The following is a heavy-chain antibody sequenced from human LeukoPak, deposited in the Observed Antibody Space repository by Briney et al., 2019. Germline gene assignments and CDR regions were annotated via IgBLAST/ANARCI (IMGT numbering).Heavy chain of an antibody. J-gene: IGHJ6*04. CDR3: ARRFAAQLAFVDV. CDR1: GFTFSSYA. CDR2: ISSNGGST. Sequence: GGSLRLSCAASGFTFSSYAMHWVRQAPGKGLEYVSAISSNGGSTYYANSVKGRFTISRDNSKNTLYLQMGSLIPEDMAVYYCARRFAAQLAFVDVWGKGTTVTISS. D-gene: IGHD3-3*02. V-gene: IGHV3-64*01.